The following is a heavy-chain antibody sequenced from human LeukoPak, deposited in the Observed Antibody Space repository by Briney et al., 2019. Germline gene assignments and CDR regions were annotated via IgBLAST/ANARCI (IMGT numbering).Heavy chain of an antibody. CDR1: GGSISSYY. Sequence: SETLSLTCTVSGGSISSYYWGWIRQPAGKGLEWIGRIYTSGSTNYNPSLKSRVTMSVDTSKNQFSLKLSSVTAADTAVYYCASSDPSIAAAGYFDYWGQGTLVTVSS. J-gene: IGHJ4*02. V-gene: IGHV4-4*07. D-gene: IGHD6-13*01. CDR3: ASSDPSIAAAGYFDY. CDR2: IYTSGST.